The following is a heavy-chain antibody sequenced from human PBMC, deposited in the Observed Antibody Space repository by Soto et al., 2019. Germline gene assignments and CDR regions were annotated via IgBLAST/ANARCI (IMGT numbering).Heavy chain of an antibody. CDR2: ISSSSSYI. Sequence: EVQLVESGGGLVKPGGSLRLSCAASGFTFSSYTMNWVRQAPGKGLEWVSSISSSSSYIYYADSVKGRFTISRDNAKNSLYLQMTGLRPEDTAVYYCARILLPGTTRGSYFDYCGQGALVTVSS. J-gene: IGHJ4*02. V-gene: IGHV3-21*01. CDR3: ARILLPGTTRGSYFDY. D-gene: IGHD1-1*01. CDR1: GFTFSSYT.